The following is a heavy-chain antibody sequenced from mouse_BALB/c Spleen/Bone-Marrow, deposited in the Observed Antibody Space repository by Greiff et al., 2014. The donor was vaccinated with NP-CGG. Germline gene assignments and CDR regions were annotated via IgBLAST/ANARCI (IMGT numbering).Heavy chain of an antibody. CDR1: GYSITSGYS. CDR2: INYSGST. CDR3: ARREGNHAAWFAY. V-gene: IGHV3-1*02. D-gene: IGHD2-1*01. Sequence: VQLKESXPDLVKPSQSLSLTCTVTGYSITSGYSWHWIRQFPGNKLEWMGYINYSGSTNYNPSLKSRISITRDTSKNQFFLQLNSVTTEDTATYYCARREGNHAAWFAYWGQGTLVTVSA. J-gene: IGHJ3*01.